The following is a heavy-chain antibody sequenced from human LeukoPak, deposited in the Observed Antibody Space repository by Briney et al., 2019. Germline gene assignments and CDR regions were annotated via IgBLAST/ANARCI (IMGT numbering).Heavy chain of an antibody. V-gene: IGHV4-59*08. Sequence: SETLSLTCTVSGASFSNDYWSWVRQAPGKGLEWIGYIYHNGRTNYSPSLKSRITMSIDTSQNQFSLKLSSVTAADTAVYYCARQETWQQLVMDYWGQGTLVTVSS. CDR1: GASFSNDY. J-gene: IGHJ4*02. CDR2: IYHNGRT. CDR3: ARQETWQQLVMDY. D-gene: IGHD6-13*01.